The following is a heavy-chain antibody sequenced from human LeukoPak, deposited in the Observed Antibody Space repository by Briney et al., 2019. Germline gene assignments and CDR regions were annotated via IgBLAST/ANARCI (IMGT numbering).Heavy chain of an antibody. Sequence: SETLSLTCTVSGGSISSYYWSWIRQPPGKGLEWIGYIYYSGSTNYNPSLKSRVTISVDTSKNQFSLKLSSVTAADTAVYYCARERRIAVAGTIFDYWGQGTLVTVSS. CDR3: ARERRIAVAGTIFDY. J-gene: IGHJ4*02. D-gene: IGHD6-19*01. CDR1: GGSISSYY. CDR2: IYYSGST. V-gene: IGHV4-59*01.